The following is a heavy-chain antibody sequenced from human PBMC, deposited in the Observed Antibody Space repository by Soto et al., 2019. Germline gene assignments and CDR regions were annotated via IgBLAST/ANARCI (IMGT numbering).Heavy chain of an antibody. CDR3: VRDLGCSLLWEY. D-gene: IGHD1-26*01. CDR2: ISSTSTYT. Sequence: GGSLILSCAASGFTFSDYYMILSRQAPGKGLEWISYISSTSTYTNYADSVKGRFTISRDNAKNSLYLQVNSLRDEDTAVYFCVRDLGCSLLWEYWGQGTLVTVSS. CDR1: GFTFSDYY. J-gene: IGHJ4*02. V-gene: IGHV3-11*05.